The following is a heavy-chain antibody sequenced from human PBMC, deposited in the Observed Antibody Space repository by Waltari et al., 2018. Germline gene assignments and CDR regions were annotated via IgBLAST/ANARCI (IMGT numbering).Heavy chain of an antibody. CDR3: SWTLDY. Sequence: EVQLVESGGDLVQPGGSLSLSGAASGFTFSNSWMDWVRQAPGKGLEWVANIKGDGSEKYYVDSVKGRFTISRDNDKNSLSLELNSLRVEDTAVYYCSWTLDYWGQGTLVTVSS. CDR2: IKGDGSEK. J-gene: IGHJ4*02. CDR1: GFTFSNSW. V-gene: IGHV3-7*01.